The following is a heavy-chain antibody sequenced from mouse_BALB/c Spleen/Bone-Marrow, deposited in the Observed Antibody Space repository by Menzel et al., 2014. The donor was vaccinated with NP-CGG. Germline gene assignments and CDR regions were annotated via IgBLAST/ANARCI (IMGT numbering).Heavy chain of an antibody. V-gene: IGHV14-3*02. CDR2: IDPASGNI. D-gene: IGHD4-1*01. J-gene: IGHJ2*01. CDR1: GFNIKDTY. Sequence: EVQLQQSGTDLVKPGASVKLSCTASGFNIKDTYMHWVKQRPELGLDWIGRIDPASGNIQYDPKFQGRAAITADTSSNTAYLQLSSLTSEDTAVYYCASLTGTFDYWGQGTPLTVSS. CDR3: ASLTGTFDY.